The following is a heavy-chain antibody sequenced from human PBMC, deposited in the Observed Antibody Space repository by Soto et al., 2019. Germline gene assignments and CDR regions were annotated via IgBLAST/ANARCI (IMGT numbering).Heavy chain of an antibody. V-gene: IGHV3-30-3*01. Sequence: WGSLRLSCAASGFTFISYAIHFFRHAPFKWLEWVAVISYDGSNKYYADSVKGRFTISRDNSKNTLYLQMNSLRAEDTAVYYCARDLLTYYDILTGFDYWGQGTLVTVSS. D-gene: IGHD3-9*01. CDR3: ARDLLTYYDILTGFDY. CDR2: ISYDGSNK. CDR1: GFTFISYA. J-gene: IGHJ4*02.